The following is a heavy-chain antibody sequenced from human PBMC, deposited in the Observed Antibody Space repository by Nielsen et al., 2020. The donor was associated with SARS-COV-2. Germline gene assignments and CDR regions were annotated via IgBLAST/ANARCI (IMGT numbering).Heavy chain of an antibody. CDR2: IRSKANDYAT. Sequence: GESLKISCAASGFTFSDSSMHWVRQASGKGLEWLGRIRSKANDYATEYPASVKGRFIISRDDSKNIAYLLMNSLKIDDTAVYYCTRVNPTSGSWFDAFDIWGQGTLVTVSS. CDR3: TRVNPTSGSWFDAFDI. D-gene: IGHD1-26*01. CDR1: GFTFSDSS. V-gene: IGHV3-73*01. J-gene: IGHJ3*02.